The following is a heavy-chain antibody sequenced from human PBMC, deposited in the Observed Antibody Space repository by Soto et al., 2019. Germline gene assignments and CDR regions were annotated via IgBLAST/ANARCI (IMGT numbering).Heavy chain of an antibody. D-gene: IGHD1-7*01. CDR2: INSDGTRI. V-gene: IGHV3-74*01. CDR1: GFTFTNYR. CDR3: ARAGDWNYVQDF. Sequence: GSLRLSWAASGFTFTNYRIHWVRQAPGKGLVWVARINSDGTRINYADSVKGRFTISRENAKNTVFLQMNSLRDEDSAVYFCARAGDWNYVQDFWGQGTLVTVS. J-gene: IGHJ4*02.